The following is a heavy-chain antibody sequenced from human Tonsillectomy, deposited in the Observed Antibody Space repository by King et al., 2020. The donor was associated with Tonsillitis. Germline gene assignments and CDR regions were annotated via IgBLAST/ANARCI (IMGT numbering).Heavy chain of an antibody. J-gene: IGHJ4*02. D-gene: IGHD2-2*01. Sequence: QLVQSGGGVVQPGGSMRLSCEVSGFSLSDVDIHWVRQPPGKGLDWVAFRGSHESDKFNADSVKGRFTISSDNLKNILFLQMNSLRTEDTGVYYCAKGTRRDPDLDSWGQGTLVTVSS. CDR2: RGSHESDK. V-gene: IGHV3-30*02. CDR3: AKGTRRDPDLDS. CDR1: GFSLSDVD.